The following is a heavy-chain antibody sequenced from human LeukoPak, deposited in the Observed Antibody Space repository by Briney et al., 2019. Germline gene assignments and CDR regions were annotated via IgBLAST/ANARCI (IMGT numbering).Heavy chain of an antibody. CDR2: ISSNSKYT. V-gene: IGHV3-21*01. CDR3: ARVKYSSSDFDY. CDR1: GFTLSSYS. D-gene: IGHD6-6*01. Sequence: GGSLRLSCAVSGFTLSSYSTNWVRQAPGKGLEWVSSISSNSKYTYYTDSVKGRFTISRDNAKNSLYLQMNSLRDEDTAVYYCARVKYSSSDFDYWGQGTPVTVSS. J-gene: IGHJ4*02.